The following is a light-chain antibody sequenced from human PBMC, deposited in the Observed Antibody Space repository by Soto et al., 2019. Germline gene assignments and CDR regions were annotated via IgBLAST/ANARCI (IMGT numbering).Light chain of an antibody. Sequence: DIQLTQSPSVLSASVGDTVTITCRASQALSNYLAWYQQKPGKVPQRLIYGASSLQSGVPSRFSGSGSGTEFSLTISSLQPEDFATYYCLQHNSYPRTFGQGTKVDIK. CDR1: QALSNY. CDR3: LQHNSYPRT. J-gene: IGKJ1*01. V-gene: IGKV1-17*01. CDR2: GAS.